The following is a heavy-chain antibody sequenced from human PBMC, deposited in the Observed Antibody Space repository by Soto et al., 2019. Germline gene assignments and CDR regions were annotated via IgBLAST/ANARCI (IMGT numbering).Heavy chain of an antibody. Sequence: SVKVACKASGGTFSSYAISWVRQAPGQGLEWIGGIIPIFGTANYAQKFQCRVTITADESTSTAYMELSSLRSEDTAVYSCARPCSSTSCFRRDYYYGMDVWGQGTTVTVSS. CDR1: GGTFSSYA. D-gene: IGHD2-2*01. V-gene: IGHV1-69*13. CDR3: ARPCSSTSCFRRDYYYGMDV. CDR2: IIPIFGTA. J-gene: IGHJ6*02.